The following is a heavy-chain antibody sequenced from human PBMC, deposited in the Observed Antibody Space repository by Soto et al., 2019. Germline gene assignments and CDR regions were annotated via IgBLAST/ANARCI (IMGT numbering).Heavy chain of an antibody. J-gene: IGHJ5*02. CDR3: SRLPVDTAMIYWPAL. V-gene: IGHV4-61*08. CDR1: GGSVSSGDYY. D-gene: IGHD5-18*01. CDR2: IYYSGNT. Sequence: SETLSLTCTVSGGSVSSGDYYWSWIRQPPGKGLEWIGYIYYSGNTNYNPSLKSRVIISVDTSKNLFSLKLTSVTAADTAVYCCSRLPVDTAMIYWPALWGQVTLGPLSA.